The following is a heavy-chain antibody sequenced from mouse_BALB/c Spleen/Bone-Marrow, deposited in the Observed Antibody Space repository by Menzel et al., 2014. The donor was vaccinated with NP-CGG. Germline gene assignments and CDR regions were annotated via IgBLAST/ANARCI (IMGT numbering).Heavy chain of an antibody. Sequence: QVQLQQSGAELVKPGASVKMSCKASGNTFTSYWMHWVKQRPGQGLEWIGVIDPSDSYTSYNQKFKGKATLTVDTSSSTAYMQLSSLTPEDSAVYYCTIYYRSFAYWGQGTLVTVSA. CDR1: GNTFTSYW. J-gene: IGHJ3*01. V-gene: IGHV1S127*01. CDR2: IDPSDSYT. D-gene: IGHD2-14*01. CDR3: TIYYRSFAY.